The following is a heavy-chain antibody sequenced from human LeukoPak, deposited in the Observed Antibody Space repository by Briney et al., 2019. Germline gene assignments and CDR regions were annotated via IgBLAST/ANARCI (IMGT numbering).Heavy chain of an antibody. D-gene: IGHD1-1*01. V-gene: IGHV5-51*01. CDR3: ARTGVLDALDY. CDR2: NYPGDSDT. Sequence: GESLKISCKGSGYRFATYWIGWVRQMPGKGLEWMGINYPGDSDTTYSPSFQGQVTMSADKSISTAYLQWSSLKASDTAMYYCARTGVLDALDYWGQGTLVTVSS. CDR1: GYRFATYW. J-gene: IGHJ4*02.